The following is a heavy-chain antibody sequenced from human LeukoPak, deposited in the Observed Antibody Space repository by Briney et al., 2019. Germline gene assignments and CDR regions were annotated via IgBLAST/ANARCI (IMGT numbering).Heavy chain of an antibody. D-gene: IGHD1-26*01. CDR1: GGSISSSSYY. Sequence: TSETLSLTCTVSGGSISSSSYYWGWIRQPPGQGLEWIGSIYYSGSTYYNPSLKSRVTISVDTSKNQFSLKLSSVTAADTAVYYCARQSSYSGSYYDYWGQGTLVTVSS. CDR3: ARQSSYSGSYYDY. V-gene: IGHV4-39*01. J-gene: IGHJ4*02. CDR2: IYYSGST.